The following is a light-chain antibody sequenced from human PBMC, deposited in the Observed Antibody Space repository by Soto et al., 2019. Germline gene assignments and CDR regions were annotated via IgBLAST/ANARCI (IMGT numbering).Light chain of an antibody. Sequence: DIQMTQSPSSLSASVGDRVTITCRATQDISNYLAWYQQKPGKVPNLLIYAASTLQSGFPSRFSGSGSGTDFTLTISGLQPEDVATCYCQKYNSAPPWTFGQGTKVEI. V-gene: IGKV1-27*01. J-gene: IGKJ1*01. CDR1: QDISNY. CDR2: AAS. CDR3: QKYNSAPPWT.